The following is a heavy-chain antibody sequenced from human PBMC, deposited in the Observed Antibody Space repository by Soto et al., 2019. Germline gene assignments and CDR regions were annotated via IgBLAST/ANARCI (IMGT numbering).Heavy chain of an antibody. CDR3: ARQPFIPAAGYNYGMDV. CDR1: GYSFTSYW. V-gene: IGHV5-10-1*01. J-gene: IGHJ6*02. CDR2: IDPSDSYT. Sequence: GESLKISCKGSGYSFTSYWISWVRQMPGKGLEWMGRIDPSDSYTNYSPSFQGHVTISADKSISTAYLQWSSLKASDTAMYYCARQPFIPAAGYNYGMDVWGQGTTVTVSS. D-gene: IGHD6-13*01.